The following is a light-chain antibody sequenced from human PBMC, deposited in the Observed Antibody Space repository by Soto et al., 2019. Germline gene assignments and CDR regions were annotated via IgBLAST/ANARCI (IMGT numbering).Light chain of an antibody. CDR2: LGS. CDR1: QSLLHSNGYNY. Sequence: DLVMTQSPLSLPVTPGEPASISCRSSQSLLHSNGYNYLEWYLQKPWQSPQLLIYLGSDRASGVPDRFSCSGSGTDFTLKISSVEAEDVGVYYCMQGLSGFTFGPGTKVEIK. J-gene: IGKJ3*01. V-gene: IGKV2-28*01. CDR3: MQGLSGFT.